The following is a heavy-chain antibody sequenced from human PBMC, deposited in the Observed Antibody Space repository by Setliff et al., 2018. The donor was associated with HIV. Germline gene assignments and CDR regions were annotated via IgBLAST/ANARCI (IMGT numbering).Heavy chain of an antibody. CDR2: INHSGNT. CDR1: GGSLSGYY. V-gene: IGHV4-34*01. Sequence: SETLSLTCAVYGGSLSGYYWNWIRQPPGKGLEWIGEINHSGNTNYNPSLKSRVTISVDTSKKQSSLKLTSGTAADTAVYYCARGGKVISDNWFDPWGQGTLVTVSS. J-gene: IGHJ5*02. CDR3: ARGGKVISDNWFDP. D-gene: IGHD3-22*01.